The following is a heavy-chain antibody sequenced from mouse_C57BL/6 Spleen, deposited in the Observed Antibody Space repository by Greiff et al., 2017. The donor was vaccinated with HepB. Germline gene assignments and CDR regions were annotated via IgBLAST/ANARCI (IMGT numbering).Heavy chain of an antibody. D-gene: IGHD2-13*01. J-gene: IGHJ4*01. Sequence: EVKLVESGGGLVKPGGSLKLSCAASGFTFSDYGMHWVRQAPEKGLEWVAYISSGSSTIYYADTVKGRFTISRDNAKNTLFLQMTSLRSEDTAMYYCARRVIDYAMDYWGQGTSVTVSS. CDR2: ISSGSSTI. CDR3: ARRVIDYAMDY. V-gene: IGHV5-17*01. CDR1: GFTFSDYG.